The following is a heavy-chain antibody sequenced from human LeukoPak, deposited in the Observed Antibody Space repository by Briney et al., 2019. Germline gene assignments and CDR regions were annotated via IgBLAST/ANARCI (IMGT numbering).Heavy chain of an antibody. Sequence: SVKVSCKAPGDTLITHFISWVRQSPGQGLEWVGRIVPVIGVATYAQSLQGRVIITADRSTNTAYMELSSLRFEDSAVYFCARHSSRGRYYDFDFWGQGSLVTVSS. CDR1: GDTLITHF. D-gene: IGHD3-22*01. J-gene: IGHJ4*02. CDR3: ARHSSRGRYYDFDF. CDR2: IVPVIGVA. V-gene: IGHV1-69*02.